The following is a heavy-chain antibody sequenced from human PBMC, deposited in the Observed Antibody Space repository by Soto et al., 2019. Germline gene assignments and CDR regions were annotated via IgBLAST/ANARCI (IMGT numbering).Heavy chain of an antibody. D-gene: IGHD3-9*01. CDR2: IRSKAYGGTT. CDR1: GFTFGDYA. CDR3: TNYDILPGYRCGMDV. V-gene: IGHV3-49*03. J-gene: IGHJ6*02. Sequence: GGSLRLSCTASGFTFGDYAMSWFRQAPGKGLEWVGFIRSKAYGGTTEYAASVKGRFTISRDDSKSIAYLQMNSLKTEDTAVYYCTNYDILPGYRCGMDVWGQGSTVTVSS.